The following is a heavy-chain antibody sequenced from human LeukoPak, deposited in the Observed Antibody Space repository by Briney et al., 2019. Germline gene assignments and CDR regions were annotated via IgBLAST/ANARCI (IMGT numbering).Heavy chain of an antibody. D-gene: IGHD5-18*01. CDR3: AKGYSHPDY. CDR1: GGSISSYY. Sequence: SETLSLTCIVSGGSISSYYWSWIRQPPGKGLEWIGYIYNSGSTNYNPSLESRVTISVDTSKNLFSLNLRSVTAADTAVYYCAKGYSHPDYWGRGTLVTVSS. J-gene: IGHJ4*02. CDR2: IYNSGST. V-gene: IGHV4-59*01.